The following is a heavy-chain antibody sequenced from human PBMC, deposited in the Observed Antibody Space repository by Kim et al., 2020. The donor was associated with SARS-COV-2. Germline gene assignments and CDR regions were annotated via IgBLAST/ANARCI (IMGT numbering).Heavy chain of an antibody. CDR2: LSGDSSTT. CDR3: ARGGAGNYYSVDY. CDR1: EFTFSIFA. D-gene: IGHD3-10*01. Sequence: GGSLRLSCAASEFTFSIFAMSWVRQAPGKGLEWVSSLSGDSSTTYYADSVKGRFTISRDNSKNTLYLQMNSVRADDTAVYHCARGGAGNYYSVDYWGQGTLVTVYS. V-gene: IGHV3-23*01. J-gene: IGHJ4*02.